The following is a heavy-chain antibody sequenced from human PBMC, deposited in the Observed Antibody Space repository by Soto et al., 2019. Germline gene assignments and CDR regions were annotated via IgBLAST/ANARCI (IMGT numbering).Heavy chain of an antibody. CDR3: ARVPQGIAVAGVDY. CDR2: IWYDGSNK. Sequence: QVQLVESGGGVVQPGRSLRLSCAASGFTFSSYGMHLVRQAPGKGLEWVAVIWYDGSNKYYADSVKGRFTISRDNSKNTLYLQMNSLRAEDKAVYYCARVPQGIAVAGVDYWGQGTLVTVSS. CDR1: GFTFSSYG. J-gene: IGHJ4*02. V-gene: IGHV3-33*01. D-gene: IGHD6-19*01.